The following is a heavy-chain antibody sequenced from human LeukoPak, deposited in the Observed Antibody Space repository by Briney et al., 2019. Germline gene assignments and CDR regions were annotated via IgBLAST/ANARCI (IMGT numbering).Heavy chain of an antibody. Sequence: GGSLRLSCAASGFTFSNYAMSWVRQAPGKWLEWVSTISDSGGSTYYADSVKGRFTISRDNYKNTLYLQMDSLRAEDAAIYYCAKVPYSDYGSGRPPFMDVWGQGTTVAVSS. CDR3: AKVPYSDYGSGRPPFMDV. CDR1: GFTFSNYA. D-gene: IGHD3-10*01. CDR2: ISDSGGST. V-gene: IGHV3-23*01. J-gene: IGHJ6*02.